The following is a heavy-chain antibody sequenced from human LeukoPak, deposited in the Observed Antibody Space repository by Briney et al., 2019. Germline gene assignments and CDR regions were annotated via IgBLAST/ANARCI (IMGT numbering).Heavy chain of an antibody. Sequence: SETLSLTCTVSGGSISSYYRGWIRQPPGKGLEWIGYIYYSGSTNYNPSLKSRVTISVDTSKSQFSLKLSSVTAADTAVYYCARSGVPDYWGQGTLVTVSS. CDR2: IYYSGST. CDR3: ARSGVPDY. V-gene: IGHV4-59*01. CDR1: GGSISSYY. J-gene: IGHJ4*02. D-gene: IGHD7-27*01.